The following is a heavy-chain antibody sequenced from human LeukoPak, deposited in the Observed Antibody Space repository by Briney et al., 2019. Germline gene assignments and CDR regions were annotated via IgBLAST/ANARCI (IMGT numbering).Heavy chain of an antibody. J-gene: IGHJ6*02. V-gene: IGHV3-30*18. CDR2: ISYDGSNK. Sequence: PGGSLRLSCAASGLTFSSYGMHWVRQAPGKGLEWVAVISYDGSNKYYADSVKGRFTISRDNSKNTLYLQMNSLRAEDTAVYYCAKDLDILTGYPSYVMDVWGQGTTVTVSS. CDR3: AKDLDILTGYPSYVMDV. CDR1: GLTFSSYG. D-gene: IGHD3-9*01.